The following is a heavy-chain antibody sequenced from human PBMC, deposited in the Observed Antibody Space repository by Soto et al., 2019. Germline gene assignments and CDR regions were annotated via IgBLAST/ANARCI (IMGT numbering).Heavy chain of an antibody. CDR2: IYHSGST. D-gene: IGHD6-13*01. CDR1: GGSISNGAYY. Sequence: QVQLQESGPGLVKPSQTLSLSCSVSGGSISNGAYYWTWIRLLPGQGLEGIGYIYHSGSTYYNPSLKGRVSMSVDTSQNQFSLKLNSVTAADTAMYHCARLKGGAAGNFDYWGQGILVTVSS. V-gene: IGHV4-31*03. CDR3: ARLKGGAAGNFDY. J-gene: IGHJ4*02.